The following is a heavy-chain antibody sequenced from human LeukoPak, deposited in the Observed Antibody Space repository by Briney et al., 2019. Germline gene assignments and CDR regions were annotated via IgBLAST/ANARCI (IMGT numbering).Heavy chain of an antibody. CDR3: ASGRGIAAAGKVSGWFDP. CDR2: FFYSGNT. Sequence: SETLSLTCTVSGGSISRSSYYWGWIRQTPGKGLEWMGSFFYSGNTYYNPSLKSRVTISVDTSKNQFSLKLSSVTAADTAVYYCASGRGIAAAGKVSGWFDPWGQGTLVTVSS. V-gene: IGHV4-39*07. CDR1: GGSISRSSYY. J-gene: IGHJ5*02. D-gene: IGHD6-13*01.